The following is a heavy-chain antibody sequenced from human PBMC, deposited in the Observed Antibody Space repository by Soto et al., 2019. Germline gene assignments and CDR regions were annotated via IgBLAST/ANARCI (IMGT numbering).Heavy chain of an antibody. CDR2: ISSRSDI. J-gene: IGHJ6*02. V-gene: IGHV3-21*01. CDR1: GFTFSTYS. CDR3: AREYIAWPIAYGLDV. D-gene: IGHD2-15*01. Sequence: RLSWVGSGFTFSTYSINWVRQAPGKGLEWVSSISSRSDIYYADSVKGRFTISRDNAKNSVSLQMNSLRAEDTAVYYCAREYIAWPIAYGLDVWGQGTTVIVSS.